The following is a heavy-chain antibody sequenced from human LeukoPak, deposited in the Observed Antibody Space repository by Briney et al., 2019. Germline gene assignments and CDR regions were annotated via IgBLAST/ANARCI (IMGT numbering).Heavy chain of an antibody. J-gene: IGHJ4*02. CDR2: VHYIGTT. CDR3: GRITIFGVVDY. D-gene: IGHD3-3*01. Sequence: SETLSLTCTVSGGSISTSDYYWTWLRQPPGKGLEWIGSVHYIGTTYSSPSLKSRVTMSVDPSKHHFSLKLTSVTAADTAVYYCGRITIFGVVDYWGQGTLVSVSS. CDR1: GGSISTSDYY. V-gene: IGHV4-39*01.